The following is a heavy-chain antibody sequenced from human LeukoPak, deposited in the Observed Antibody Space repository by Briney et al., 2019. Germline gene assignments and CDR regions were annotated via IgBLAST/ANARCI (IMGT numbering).Heavy chain of an antibody. D-gene: IGHD3-10*01. Sequence: GGSLRLSCAASGFTVSNNYLSWVRQAPGKGVDWVSIIYTDGGTYYADSVKGRFTISRDNSKNTLYLQMNSLRADDTAVYYCAREQPPGVYFDYWGQGTLVTVSS. CDR3: AREQPPGVYFDY. V-gene: IGHV3-53*01. CDR1: GFTVSNNY. CDR2: IYTDGGT. J-gene: IGHJ4*02.